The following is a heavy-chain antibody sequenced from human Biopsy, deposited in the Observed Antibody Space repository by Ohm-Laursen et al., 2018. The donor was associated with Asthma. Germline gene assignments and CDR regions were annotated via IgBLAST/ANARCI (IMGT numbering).Heavy chain of an antibody. CDR1: GITFSTYS. J-gene: IGHJ4*02. CDR3: AKRRGYSDLTDFDH. CDR2: VSYDGGVA. Sequence: SLRLSCAASGITFSTYSMHWVRQAPGKGLEWVAVVSYDGGVAHYADSMKGRFTISRDNAKSTLYLQMNRLRTDGTAVYYCAKRRGYSDLTDFDHWGQGTLVTVSS. D-gene: IGHD3-3*01. V-gene: IGHV3-30*18.